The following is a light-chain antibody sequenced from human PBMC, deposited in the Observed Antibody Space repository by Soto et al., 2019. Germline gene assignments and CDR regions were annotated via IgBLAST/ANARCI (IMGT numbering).Light chain of an antibody. CDR1: QSVSID. V-gene: IGKV3-15*01. J-gene: IGKJ1*01. CDR3: QQYYNWLDVT. CDR2: SSS. Sequence: EIVMTQSPATLSVSSGERVILSCRASQSVSIDLAWYQQKPGQSPRLLISSSSTRATGIPARFSGSGSGTEFTLTISSLQSEDFAVYYCQQYYNWLDVTFGQGTKVEIK.